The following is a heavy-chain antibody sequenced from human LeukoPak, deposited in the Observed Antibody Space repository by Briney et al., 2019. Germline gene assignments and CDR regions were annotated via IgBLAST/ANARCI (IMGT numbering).Heavy chain of an antibody. CDR3: ARGRPIANCSSTSCYTGRWFDP. CDR2: MNPNSGNT. CDR1: GYTFTSYD. V-gene: IGHV1-8*01. J-gene: IGHJ5*02. Sequence: GASVKVSCKASGYTFTSYDINWVRQATGQGLEWMGWMNPNSGNTGYAQKFQGRVTMTRNTSISTAYMGLSSLRSEDTAVYYCARGRPIANCSSTSCYTGRWFDPWGQGTLVTVSS. D-gene: IGHD2-2*02.